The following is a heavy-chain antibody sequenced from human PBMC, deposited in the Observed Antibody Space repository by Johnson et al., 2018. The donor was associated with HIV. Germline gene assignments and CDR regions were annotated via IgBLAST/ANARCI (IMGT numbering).Heavy chain of an antibody. CDR2: ISGAGCNK. D-gene: IGHD2-21*01. J-gene: IGHJ3*02. Sequence: VQLVESGGGVVQPGRSLRLSCAASGFTFSTHGMHWVRQDPGKGLEWVTFISGAGCNKNYADSVKGRFTISRDNPWNTLYLQMNNLTSEDTAVYYCAKSVVVGLVGDNDDAFDIWGQGTMVTVSS. CDR1: GFTFSTHG. V-gene: IGHV3-30*18. CDR3: AKSVVVGLVGDNDDAFDI.